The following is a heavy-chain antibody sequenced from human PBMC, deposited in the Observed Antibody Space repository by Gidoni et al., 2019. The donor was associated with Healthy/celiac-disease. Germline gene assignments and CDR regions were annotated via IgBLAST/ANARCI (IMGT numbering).Heavy chain of an antibody. CDR2: INHRGST. CDR3: ARGRKSSTALSNWFDP. CDR1: GGSFSGYY. J-gene: IGHJ5*02. D-gene: IGHD2-2*01. Sequence: QVQLQQWGAGLLKPSETLSLTCAVYGGSFSGYYWRWIRPPPGKGLEWIGEINHRGSTNYNPSLKSRVTISVDTSKNQFSLKLSSVTAADTAVYYCARGRKSSTALSNWFDPWGQGTLVTVSS. V-gene: IGHV4-34*01.